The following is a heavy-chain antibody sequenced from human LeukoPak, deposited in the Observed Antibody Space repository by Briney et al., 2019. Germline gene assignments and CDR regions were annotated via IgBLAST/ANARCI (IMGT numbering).Heavy chain of an antibody. CDR2: IIPILGIA. J-gene: IGHJ4*02. D-gene: IGHD2/OR15-2a*01. CDR3: ARVSPDGYFDY. CDR1: GGTFSSYT. V-gene: IGHV1-69*02. Sequence: ASVKVSCKGSGGTFSSYTISWVRQAPGQGLEWMGRIIPILGIANYAQKFQGRVTITADKSTSTAYMELSSPRSEDTAVYYCARVSPDGYFDYWGQGALVTVSS.